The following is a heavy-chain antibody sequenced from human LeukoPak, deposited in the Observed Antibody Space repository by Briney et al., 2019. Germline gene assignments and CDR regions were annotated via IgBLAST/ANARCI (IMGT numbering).Heavy chain of an antibody. D-gene: IGHD1/OR15-1a*01. CDR2: INPTSGAT. CDR3: AREFRTTTWSFDAFDL. CDR1: GYTFTDYY. Sequence: ASVTVSFKCSGYTFTDYYMYWVRQPHGQGLDWVGLINPTSGATNYVQKFQGRVTMTRDTSHNTSYMELSRLRSDDTAVYYCAREFRTTTWSFDAFDLWGEGTMVTVSS. V-gene: IGHV1-2*02. J-gene: IGHJ3*01.